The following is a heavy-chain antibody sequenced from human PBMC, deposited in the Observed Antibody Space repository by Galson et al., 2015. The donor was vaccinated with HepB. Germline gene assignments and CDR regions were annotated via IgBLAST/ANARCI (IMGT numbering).Heavy chain of an antibody. J-gene: IGHJ6*02. CDR3: ARGSVPADNYFYYGMDV. Sequence: QSGAEVKKPGESLSISCKVSGYSFTSYWINWVRQMPGKGLEWMGRIDPSDSYTNYSPSFEGHVTISADKSITTAYLQWSSLKASDTAVYYCARGSVPADNYFYYGMDVWGQGTTVTVSS. D-gene: IGHD2-2*01. CDR1: GYSFTSYW. CDR2: IDPSDSYT. V-gene: IGHV5-10-1*01.